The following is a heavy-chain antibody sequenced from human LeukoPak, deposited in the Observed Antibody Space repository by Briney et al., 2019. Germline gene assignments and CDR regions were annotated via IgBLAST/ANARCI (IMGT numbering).Heavy chain of an antibody. CDR1: GGSISSGDYY. CDR2: IYYGGST. Sequence: PSQTLSLTCTVSGGSISSGDYYWSWIRQPPGKGLEWIGYIYYGGSTYYNPSLKSRVTISVDTSKNQFSLKLSSVTAADTAVYYCARTLIAVAGTGWFDPWGQGTLVTVSS. J-gene: IGHJ5*02. D-gene: IGHD6-19*01. V-gene: IGHV4-30-4*01. CDR3: ARTLIAVAGTGWFDP.